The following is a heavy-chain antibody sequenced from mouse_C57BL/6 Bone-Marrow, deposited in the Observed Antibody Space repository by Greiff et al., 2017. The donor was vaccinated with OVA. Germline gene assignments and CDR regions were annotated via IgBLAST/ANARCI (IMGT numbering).Heavy chain of an antibody. D-gene: IGHD2-5*01. CDR2: ISSGSSTI. J-gene: IGHJ2*01. Sequence: DVHLVESGGGLVKPGGSLKLSCAASGFTFSDYGMHWVRQAPEKGLEWVAYISSGSSTIYYADTVKGRFTISRDNAKNTLFLQMTSLRSEDTAMYYCARDYSNPYYFDYWGQGTTLTVSS. CDR1: GFTFSDYG. CDR3: ARDYSNPYYFDY. V-gene: IGHV5-17*01.